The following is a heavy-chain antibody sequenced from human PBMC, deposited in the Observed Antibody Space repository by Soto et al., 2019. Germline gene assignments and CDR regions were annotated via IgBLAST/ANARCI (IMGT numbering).Heavy chain of an antibody. CDR1: GGTFSSYA. V-gene: IGHV1-69*12. CDR3: ARAEDYGGSYYFDY. D-gene: IGHD4-17*01. J-gene: IGHJ4*02. CDR2: IIPIFGTA. Sequence: QVQLVQSGAEVKKPGSSVKVSCKASGGTFSSYAISWVRQAPGQGLEWMGGIIPIFGTANYAQKFQGRVTITADESTSTAYMELSSLRSEDTAVYYCARAEDYGGSYYFDYWGQGTLVTVSS.